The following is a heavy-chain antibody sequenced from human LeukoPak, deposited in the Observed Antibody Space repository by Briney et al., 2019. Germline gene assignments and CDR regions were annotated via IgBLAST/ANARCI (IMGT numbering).Heavy chain of an antibody. D-gene: IGHD3-3*01. CDR3: ARVSKYYDFWSGPGYYGMDV. Sequence: GGSLRLSCAASGFTFSSYGMHWVRQAPGKGLEWVAVIWYDGSNKYYADSVKGRFTISRDNSKNTLYLQMNSLRAEDTAVYYCARVSKYYDFWSGPGYYGMDVWGQGTTVTVSS. V-gene: IGHV3-33*01. J-gene: IGHJ6*02. CDR2: IWYDGSNK. CDR1: GFTFSSYG.